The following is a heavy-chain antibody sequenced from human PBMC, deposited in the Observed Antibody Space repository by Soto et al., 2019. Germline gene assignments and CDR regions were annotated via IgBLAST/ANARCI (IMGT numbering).Heavy chain of an antibody. J-gene: IGHJ4*02. CDR1: GFTFSSYA. CDR3: AKPTTSLIAAAGLSYYFDY. V-gene: IGHV3-23*01. D-gene: IGHD6-13*01. Sequence: GGSLRLSCAASGFTFSSYAMSWVRQAPGKGLEWVSAISGSGGSTYYADSVKGRFTISRDNSKNTLYLQMNSLRAEDTAVYYCAKPTTSLIAAAGLSYYFDYWGQGTLVTVSS. CDR2: ISGSGGST.